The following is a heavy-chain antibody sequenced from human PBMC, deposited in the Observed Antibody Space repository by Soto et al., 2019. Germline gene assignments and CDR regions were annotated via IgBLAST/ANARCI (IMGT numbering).Heavy chain of an antibody. J-gene: IGHJ4*02. D-gene: IGHD6-6*01. CDR1: GYTFTGYY. V-gene: IGHV1-8*02. CDR2: MNPNSGNT. Sequence: GASVKVSCKASGYTFTGYYMHWVRQAPGQGLEWMGWMNPNSGNTGYAQKFQGRVTMTRNTSISTAYMELSSLRSEDTAVYYCARWGYSSSSGWGQGTLVTLSS. CDR3: ARWGYSSSSG.